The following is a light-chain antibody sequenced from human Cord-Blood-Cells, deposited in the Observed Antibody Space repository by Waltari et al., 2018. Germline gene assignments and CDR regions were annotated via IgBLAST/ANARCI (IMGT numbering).Light chain of an antibody. J-gene: IGKJ3*01. Sequence: EIVLTQSPATLSLSPGERATLSCRASQSVSSYLAWYQQKPGQAPWLLIYDASNRATGIPARFSGSGSATDFTLTISSLEPEDFAVYYCQQRSNWPTFGPGTKVDIK. CDR2: DAS. CDR1: QSVSSY. CDR3: QQRSNWPT. V-gene: IGKV3-11*01.